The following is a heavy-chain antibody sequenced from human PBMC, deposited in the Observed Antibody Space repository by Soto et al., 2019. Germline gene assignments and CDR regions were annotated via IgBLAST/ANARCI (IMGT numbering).Heavy chain of an antibody. J-gene: IGHJ6*03. D-gene: IGHD3-3*01. CDR2: ISGSGGST. V-gene: IGHV3-23*01. CDR1: GFTFSSYA. CDR3: AELKEYYDFWSGYPPNGYMDV. Sequence: GGSLRLSCAASGFTFSSYAMSWVRQAPGKGLEWVSAISGSGGSTYYADSVKGRFTISRDNSKNTLYLQMNSLRAEDTAVYYCAELKEYYDFWSGYPPNGYMDVWGKGTTVTVSS.